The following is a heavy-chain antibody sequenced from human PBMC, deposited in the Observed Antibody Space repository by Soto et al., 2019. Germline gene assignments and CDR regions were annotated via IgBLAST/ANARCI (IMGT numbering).Heavy chain of an antibody. V-gene: IGHV4-34*01. D-gene: IGHD6-19*01. CDR2: INHSGST. CDR3: ARAQYSSGWYIHPYYGMDV. Sequence: SETLSLTCAVYGGSFSGYYWSWIRQPPGKGLEWIGEINHSGSTNYNPSLKSRVTISVDTSKNQFSLKLSSVTAADTAVYYCARAQYSSGWYIHPYYGMDVWGQGTTVTVSS. J-gene: IGHJ6*02. CDR1: GGSFSGYY.